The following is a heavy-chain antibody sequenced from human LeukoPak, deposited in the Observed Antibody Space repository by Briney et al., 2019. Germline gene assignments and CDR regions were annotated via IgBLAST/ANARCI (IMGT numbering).Heavy chain of an antibody. CDR2: IYPGDSDT. CDR3: AIYSDTYYFDH. CDR1: GSIFTSSW. V-gene: IGHV5-51*01. J-gene: IGHJ4*02. D-gene: IGHD1-26*01. Sequence: GASLQISCNGSGSIFTSSWIGWGRQLPGKSLEWMGGIYPGDSDTRYSPSFQGQVTISADKSISTAYLQWSSLKASDTAMYYCAIYSDTYYFDHWGQGTLVTVSS.